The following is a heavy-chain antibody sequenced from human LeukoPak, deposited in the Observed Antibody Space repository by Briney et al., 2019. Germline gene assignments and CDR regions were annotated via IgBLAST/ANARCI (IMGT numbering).Heavy chain of an antibody. CDR3: ARDEIAAAGGIDY. CDR2: INHSGST. D-gene: IGHD6-13*01. CDR1: GGSFSGCY. V-gene: IGHV4-34*01. Sequence: PSETLSLTCAVYGGSFSGCYWSWIRQPPGKGLEWIGEINHSGSTNYNPSLKSRVTISVDTSKNQFSLKLSSVTAADTAVYYCARDEIAAAGGIDYWGQGTLVTVSS. J-gene: IGHJ4*02.